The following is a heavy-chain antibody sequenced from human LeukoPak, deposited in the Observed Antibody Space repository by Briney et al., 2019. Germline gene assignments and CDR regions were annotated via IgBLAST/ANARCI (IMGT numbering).Heavy chain of an antibody. CDR2: ISSNGGST. Sequence: GGSLRLSCAASGFTFSSYAMHWVRQAPGKELEYVSAISSNGGSTYYANSVKGRFTISRDNSKNTLYLQMGSLRAEDMAVYYCARDVPSGSGSYYPDYWGQGTLVTVSS. CDR1: GFTFSSYA. D-gene: IGHD3-10*01. CDR3: ARDVPSGSGSYYPDY. J-gene: IGHJ4*02. V-gene: IGHV3-64*01.